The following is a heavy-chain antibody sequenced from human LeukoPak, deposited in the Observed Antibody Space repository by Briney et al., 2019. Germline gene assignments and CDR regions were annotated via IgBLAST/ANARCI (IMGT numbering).Heavy chain of an antibody. CDR1: GFTFSSYA. V-gene: IGHV3-23*01. CDR2: ISGSGGST. J-gene: IGHJ4*02. D-gene: IGHD2-2*01. Sequence: TGGSLRLSCAASGFTFSSYAMSWVRQAPGKGLEWVSAISGSGGSTYYADSVKGRFTISRDNSKNTLYLQMNSLRAEDTAVYYCAKEDGYCSSTSCYYYFGYWGQGTLVTVSS. CDR3: AKEDGYCSSTSCYYYFGY.